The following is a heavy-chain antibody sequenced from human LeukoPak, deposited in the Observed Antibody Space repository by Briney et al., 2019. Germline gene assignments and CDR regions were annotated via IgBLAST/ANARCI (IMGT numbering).Heavy chain of an antibody. CDR2: IWFDGSVK. V-gene: IGHV3-30*02. J-gene: IGHJ4*02. CDR3: AKDRKVVITTVTDN. Sequence: GGSLRLSCAASGFTFNTHGMHWVRQAPGKGLEWVASIWFDGSVKHYSDAVKGRFIISRDNSKNTLYLQMNSLRAEDTAVYYCAKDRKVVITTVTDNWGQGTLVTVSS. CDR1: GFTFNTHG. D-gene: IGHD3-22*01.